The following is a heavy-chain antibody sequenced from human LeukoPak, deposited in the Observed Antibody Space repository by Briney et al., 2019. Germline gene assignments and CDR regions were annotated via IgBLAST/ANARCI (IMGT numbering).Heavy chain of an antibody. V-gene: IGHV3-23*01. CDR3: ARSGGDYYYYGMDV. CDR1: GFTFSTFA. D-gene: IGHD2-15*01. Sequence: PGGSLRLSCAASGFTFSTFAMSWVRQTPGKGLEWVSIIRGSGGTTSYADSVKGRFSISRDNSKNTLYLQMNSLRAEDTAVYYCARSGGDYYYYGMDVWGQGTTVTVSS. CDR2: IRGSGGTT. J-gene: IGHJ6*02.